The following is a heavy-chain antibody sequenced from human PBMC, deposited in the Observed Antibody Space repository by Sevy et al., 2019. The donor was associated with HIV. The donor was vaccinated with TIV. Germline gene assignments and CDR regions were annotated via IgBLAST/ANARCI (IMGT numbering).Heavy chain of an antibody. CDR3: AREAGYCSSTSCYMVNWFDP. CDR1: GFTFSSYG. D-gene: IGHD2-2*02. J-gene: IGHJ5*02. Sequence: GGSLRLSCAASGFTFSSYGMHWVRQAPGKGLEWVAVIWYDGSNKYYADSVKGRFTISRDNSKNTLYLQMNSLRAEDTAVYYSAREAGYCSSTSCYMVNWFDPWGQGTLVTVSS. V-gene: IGHV3-33*01. CDR2: IWYDGSNK.